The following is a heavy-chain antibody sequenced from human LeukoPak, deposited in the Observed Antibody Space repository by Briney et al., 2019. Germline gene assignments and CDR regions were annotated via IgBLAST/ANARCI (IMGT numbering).Heavy chain of an antibody. CDR2: IKQDGSEK. Sequence: PGGSLRLSCAASGFTFSSYWMSWVRQAPGKGLKGVANIKQDGSEKYYVDSVKGGFTISRDNAKNSLYLQMNSLRAEDTAVYYCASEFAAAGDYFDYWGQGTLVTVSS. V-gene: IGHV3-7*01. CDR3: ASEFAAAGDYFDY. CDR1: GFTFSSYW. J-gene: IGHJ4*02. D-gene: IGHD6-13*01.